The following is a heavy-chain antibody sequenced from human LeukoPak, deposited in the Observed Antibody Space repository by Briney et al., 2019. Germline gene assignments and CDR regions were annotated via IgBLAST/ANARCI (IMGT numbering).Heavy chain of an antibody. CDR1: GYTFTSYG. D-gene: IGHD3-22*01. CDR3: ARDLFHRYYDSSGRAFDY. J-gene: IGHJ4*02. CDR2: ISAYNGNT. Sequence: ASVKVSCKASGYTFTSYGISWVRQAPGQGLEWMGWISAYNGNTNYAQKLQGRVTMTTDTSTSTFYMELSSLRSEDTAMYYCARDLFHRYYDSSGRAFDYWGQGTLVTVSS. V-gene: IGHV1-18*01.